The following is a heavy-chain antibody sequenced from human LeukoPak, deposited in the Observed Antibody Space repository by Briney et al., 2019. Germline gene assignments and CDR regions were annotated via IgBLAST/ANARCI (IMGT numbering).Heavy chain of an antibody. CDR3: AREGYYYGSGSSPFDY. CDR2: IYYSGST. J-gene: IGHJ4*02. CDR1: GGSISSYY. D-gene: IGHD3-10*01. Sequence: PSETLSLTCTVSGGSISSYYWSWIRQPPGKGLEWIGYIYYSGSTNYNPSLKSRVTISVDTSKNQFSLKLSSVTAADTAVYYCAREGYYYGSGSSPFDYWGQGTLVTVSS. V-gene: IGHV4-59*01.